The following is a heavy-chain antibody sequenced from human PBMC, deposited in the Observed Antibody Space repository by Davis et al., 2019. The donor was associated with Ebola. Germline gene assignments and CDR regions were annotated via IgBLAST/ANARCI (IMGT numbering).Heavy chain of an antibody. CDR3: ARDPGDYLYYFDY. D-gene: IGHD4-17*01. J-gene: IGHJ4*02. CDR1: GFTFSSYS. CDR2: ISSSGSTI. Sequence: GGSLRLSCAASGFTFSSYSMNWIRQAPGKGLEWVSYISSSGSTIYYADSVKGRFTISRDNAKNSLYLQMNSLRAEDTAVYYCARDPGDYLYYFDYWGQGTLVTVSS. V-gene: IGHV3-48*04.